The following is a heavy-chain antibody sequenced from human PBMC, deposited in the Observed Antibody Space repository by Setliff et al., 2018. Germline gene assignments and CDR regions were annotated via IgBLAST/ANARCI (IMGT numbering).Heavy chain of an antibody. D-gene: IGHD6-19*01. CDR1: GGSISSYY. J-gene: IGHJ6*03. Sequence: PSETLSLTCTVSGGSISSYYWSWIRQPPGKGLEWIGYMYYSGSTNYNPSFKSRVTISVDTSKNQFPLKLSSVTAADTAVYYCARAPPSSGWTPRGYYYYYMDVWGKGTTVTVSS. CDR3: ARAPPSSGWTPRGYYYYYMDV. CDR2: MYYSGST. V-gene: IGHV4-59*01.